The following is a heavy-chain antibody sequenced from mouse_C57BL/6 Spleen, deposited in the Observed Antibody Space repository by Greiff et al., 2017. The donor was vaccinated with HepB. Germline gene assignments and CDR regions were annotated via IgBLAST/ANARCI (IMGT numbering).Heavy chain of an antibody. CDR1: GFNIKDYY. V-gene: IGHV14-2*01. J-gene: IGHJ1*03. CDR3: QISYYYGSTPYWYFDV. D-gene: IGHD1-1*01. CDR2: IDPEDGET. Sequence: EVKLQQSGAELVKPGASVKLSCTASGFNIKDYYMHWVKQRTEQGLEWIGRIDPEDGETKYAPKFPGKATITADTSSNTAYLQLSSLTSEDTAVYYCQISYYYGSTPYWYFDVWGTGTTVTVSS.